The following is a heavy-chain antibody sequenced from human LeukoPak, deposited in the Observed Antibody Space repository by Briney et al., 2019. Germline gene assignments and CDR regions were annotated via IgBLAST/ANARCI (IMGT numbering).Heavy chain of an antibody. CDR2: INPSGGST. CDR1: GYTFSSYY. CDR3: ARASGAGGMLYGPDY. J-gene: IGHJ4*02. Sequence: GASVKVSCKASGYTFSSYYMHWVRQAPGQGREWMGIINPSGGSTSYAQKFQGRVTMTRDTSTSTVYMELSSLRSEDTAVYYCARASGAGGMLYGPDYWGQGTLVTVSS. V-gene: IGHV1-46*01. D-gene: IGHD2-8*01.